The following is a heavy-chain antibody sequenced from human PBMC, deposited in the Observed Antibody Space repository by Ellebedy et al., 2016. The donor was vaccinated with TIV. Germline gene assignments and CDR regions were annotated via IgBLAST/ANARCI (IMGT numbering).Heavy chain of an antibody. CDR3: AKDRPTWPSPDY. J-gene: IGHJ4*02. V-gene: IGHV3-23*01. CDR2: GDT. D-gene: IGHD2/OR15-2a*01. Sequence: GESLKISXAASAFTFNSSDMDWARQYIGKGLVGDTFWQDSVKGRFTISRDNSKNTLYLQMHSLRAEDTAVYYCAKDRPTWPSPDYWGQGTLVTVSS. CDR1: AFTFNSSD.